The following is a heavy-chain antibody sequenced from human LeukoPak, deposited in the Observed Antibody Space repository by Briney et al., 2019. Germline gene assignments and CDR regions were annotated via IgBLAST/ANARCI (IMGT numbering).Heavy chain of an antibody. V-gene: IGHV3-15*01. CDR2: IKSKADGGTT. CDR1: GFIFSSYG. J-gene: IGHJ4*02. CDR3: NTGFFRAAAGWSYFDY. D-gene: IGHD6-13*01. Sequence: GGSLRLSCAASGFIFSSYGMSWVRQAPRTGLEWVGHIKSKADGGTTDYAAPVKGRVTISRDDWKNTLYLQINSLKTDDTAVYYCNTGFFRAAAGWSYFDYWGQGTLVTVSS.